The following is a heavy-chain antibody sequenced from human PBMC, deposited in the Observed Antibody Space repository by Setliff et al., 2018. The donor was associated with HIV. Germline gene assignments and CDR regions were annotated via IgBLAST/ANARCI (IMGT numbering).Heavy chain of an antibody. J-gene: IGHJ4*02. CDR3: AKDRSGSYSFARD. CDR2: IYSDGST. Sequence: GGSLRLSCEASGFTVSSSYMAWVRQAPGKGLEWVSTIYSDGSTYHRDSVKGRFTVSRDNAKNSLYLQMNSLRAEDTAVYYCAKDRSGSYSFARDWGQGTLVTVSS. D-gene: IGHD1-26*01. CDR1: GFTVSSSY. V-gene: IGHV3-66*01.